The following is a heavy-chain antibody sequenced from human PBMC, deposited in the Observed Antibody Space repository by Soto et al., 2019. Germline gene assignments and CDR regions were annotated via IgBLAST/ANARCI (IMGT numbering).Heavy chain of an antibody. J-gene: IGHJ4*02. CDR3: ASTNRGYVPIFDY. V-gene: IGHV3-33*01. CDR1: GFTFSSYG. D-gene: IGHD5-12*01. CDR2: IWYDGSNK. Sequence: PGGSLRLSCAASGFTFSSYGMHWVRQAPGKGLEWGAVIWYDGSNKYYADSVKGRFTISRDNSKNTLYLQMNSLRAEDTAVYYCASTNRGYVPIFDYWGQGTLVTVSS.